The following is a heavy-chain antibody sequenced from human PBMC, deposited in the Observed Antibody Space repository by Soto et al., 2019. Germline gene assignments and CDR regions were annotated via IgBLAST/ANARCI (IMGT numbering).Heavy chain of an antibody. CDR3: ARGGSLYDYIWGSYRLGPNDAFDI. D-gene: IGHD3-16*02. CDR2: IKHSGST. Sequence: QVQLQQWGAGLLKPSETLSLTCAVYGGSFSGYYWSWIRQPPGKGLEWIGEIKHSGSTNYNPSLKSRVTISVDTSKNQFSLKLSSVTAADTAVYYCARGGSLYDYIWGSYRLGPNDAFDIWGQGTMVTVSS. J-gene: IGHJ3*02. CDR1: GGSFSGYY. V-gene: IGHV4-34*01.